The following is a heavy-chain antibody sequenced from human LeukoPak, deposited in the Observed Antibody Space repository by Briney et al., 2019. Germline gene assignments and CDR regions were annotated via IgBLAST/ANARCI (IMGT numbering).Heavy chain of an antibody. Sequence: VASVKVSCKTSGYTFTSYGISWVRQAPGQGLEWMGWTSAYNGNTDYAQNLQDRVTMTTDTSTSTAYMELRSLRSDDTAVYYCARVGAYCSSSSCFDYWDQGTLVTVSS. CDR1: GYTFTSYG. J-gene: IGHJ4*02. CDR3: ARVGAYCSSSSCFDY. CDR2: TSAYNGNT. D-gene: IGHD2-2*01. V-gene: IGHV1-18*01.